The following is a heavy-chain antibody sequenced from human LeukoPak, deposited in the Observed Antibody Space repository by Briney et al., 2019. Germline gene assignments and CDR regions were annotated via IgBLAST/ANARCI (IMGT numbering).Heavy chain of an antibody. Sequence: GGSLRLSCAASGFTFSDYYISWIRQAPGKGLEWVSYISSSGSTIYYADSVKGRFTISRDNAKNSLYLQMNSLRAEDTAVYYCARAAICSSTSCYGAIDYWGQGTLVTVSS. CDR3: ARAAICSSTSCYGAIDY. V-gene: IGHV3-11*01. CDR1: GFTFSDYY. CDR2: ISSSGSTI. J-gene: IGHJ4*02. D-gene: IGHD2-2*01.